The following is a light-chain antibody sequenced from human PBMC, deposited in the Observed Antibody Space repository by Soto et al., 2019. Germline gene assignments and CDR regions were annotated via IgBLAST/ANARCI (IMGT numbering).Light chain of an antibody. J-gene: IGKJ2*01. CDR2: GAS. Sequence: EIVLTQSPGTLSLSPGERATLSCRASQSVSSSYLAWYQQNPGQAPRLLIYGASRRANGIPDRFSGSGSGTNFTLTISRLEPEDYAVYYCQQYGSSPYTFGQGTKLEIK. CDR3: QQYGSSPYT. CDR1: QSVSSSY. V-gene: IGKV3-20*01.